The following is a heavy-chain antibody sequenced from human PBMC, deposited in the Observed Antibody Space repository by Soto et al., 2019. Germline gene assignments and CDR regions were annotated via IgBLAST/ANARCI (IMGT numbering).Heavy chain of an antibody. CDR3: AKGLYGGSYFDY. D-gene: IGHD1-26*01. J-gene: IGHJ4*02. Sequence: EVQLLESGGGLVQPGGSLRLSCAASGFTFSSYAMTWVRQAPGKELEWVSAISGSGGSTYYADSVTGQFTISRDNSKNTLYLQLNSLRAAATAVYYCAKGLYGGSYFDYWGQGTLVTVSS. CDR1: GFTFSSYA. V-gene: IGHV3-23*01. CDR2: ISGSGGST.